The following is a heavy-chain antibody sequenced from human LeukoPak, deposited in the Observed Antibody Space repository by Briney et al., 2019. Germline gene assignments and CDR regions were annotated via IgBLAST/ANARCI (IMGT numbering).Heavy chain of an antibody. D-gene: IGHD6-13*01. CDR2: INPNTGNP. CDR3: ARGHEEAAVVF. CDR1: GYSFTSYA. J-gene: IGHJ4*02. V-gene: IGHV7-4-1*02. Sequence: GPVKVSCKASGYSFTSYAMNWVRQAPGQGLEWMGWINPNTGNPTYAQGFTGRFVFSLDTSVSTAYLQISSLKAEDTAVYYCARGHEEAAVVFWGQGTLVTVSS.